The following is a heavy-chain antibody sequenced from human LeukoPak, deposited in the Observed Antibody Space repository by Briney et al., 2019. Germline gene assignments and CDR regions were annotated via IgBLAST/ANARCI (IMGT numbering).Heavy chain of an antibody. D-gene: IGHD3-10*01. CDR3: ATGPWFGEPEGAFDI. J-gene: IGHJ3*02. CDR1: GYTLTELS. CDR2: FDPEDGET. Sequence: ASVKVSCKVSGYTLTELSMHWVRQAPGKGLEWMGGFDPEDGETIYAQKFQGRVTMTEDTSTDTAYMELSSLRSEDTAVYYCATGPWFGEPEGAFDIWGQGTMVTVSS. V-gene: IGHV1-24*01.